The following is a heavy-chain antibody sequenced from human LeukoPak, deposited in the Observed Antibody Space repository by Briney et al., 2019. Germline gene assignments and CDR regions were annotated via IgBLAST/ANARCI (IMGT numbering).Heavy chain of an antibody. D-gene: IGHD5-12*01. Sequence: SETLSLTCAVSGGSISTFYWSWIRQPPGEGLEWIGFIHYSGNTNSSPALKSRVTISVDTSSNRLSLKLTSVTAADTAVYYCARGGYSDYDFRPFLWGQGTLVTVSS. J-gene: IGHJ4*02. V-gene: IGHV4-59*01. CDR1: GGSISTFY. CDR3: ARGGYSDYDFRPFL. CDR2: IHYSGNT.